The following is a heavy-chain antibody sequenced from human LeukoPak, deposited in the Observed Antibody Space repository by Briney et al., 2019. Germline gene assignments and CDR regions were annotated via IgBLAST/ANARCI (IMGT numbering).Heavy chain of an antibody. CDR2: IDPNHSYT. Sequence: GESLKISCRGSGYSFTTYWIGWVRQMPGKGLEWMGRIDPNHSYTNYNPSFQGHVTISADKSISTAYLQWSSLKASDTAMYFCARQKEGTFYYDSSAYLTDYWGQGTLVTVSS. V-gene: IGHV5-10-1*01. CDR1: GYSFTTYW. D-gene: IGHD3-22*01. J-gene: IGHJ4*02. CDR3: ARQKEGTFYYDSSAYLTDY.